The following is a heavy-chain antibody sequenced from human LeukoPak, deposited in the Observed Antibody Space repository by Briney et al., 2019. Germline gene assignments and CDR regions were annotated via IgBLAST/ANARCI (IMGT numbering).Heavy chain of an antibody. CDR2: IHPDGSGK. D-gene: IGHD6-25*01. CDR3: ASQASARFDY. V-gene: IGHV3-7*02. J-gene: IGHJ4*02. Sequence: GGSLRLSCAASGFIFSNYWMAWVRQAPGKGLEWVAMIHPDGSGKSYVDSVRGRFTISRDNAKNSLFLQMNSLRVEDTAVYYCASQASARFDYWGQRTLVTVSS. CDR1: GFIFSNYW.